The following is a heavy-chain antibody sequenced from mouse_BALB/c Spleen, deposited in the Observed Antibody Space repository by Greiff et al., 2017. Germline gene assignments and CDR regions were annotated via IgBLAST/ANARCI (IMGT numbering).Heavy chain of an antibody. CDR1: GYTFTSYW. CDR2: IDPANGNT. CDR3: AGYYSYAMDY. J-gene: IGHJ4*01. V-gene: IGHV14-3*02. Sequence: VQLQQPGAELVKPGASVKLSCKASGYTFTSYWMHWVKLRPEQGLEWIGRIDPANGNTKYDPKFQGKATITADTSSNTAYLQLSSLTSEDTAVYYCAGYYSYAMDYWGQGTSVTVSS. D-gene: IGHD2-3*01.